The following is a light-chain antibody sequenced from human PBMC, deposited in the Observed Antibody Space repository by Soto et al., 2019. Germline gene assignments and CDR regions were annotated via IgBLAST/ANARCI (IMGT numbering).Light chain of an antibody. Sequence: DIQLTQSPSFLSASVGDRVTITCRASQGISSYLAWYQQNPGKAPKLLIYAASTVQSGVPSRFSGSGSGTEFTLTISSLQPEDFATYYCQQLNSYPLYTFGQGTKLEIK. CDR3: QQLNSYPLYT. V-gene: IGKV1-9*01. CDR2: AAS. CDR1: QGISSY. J-gene: IGKJ2*01.